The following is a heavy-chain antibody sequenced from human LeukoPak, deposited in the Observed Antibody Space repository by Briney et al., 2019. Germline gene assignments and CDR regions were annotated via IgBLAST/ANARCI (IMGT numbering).Heavy chain of an antibody. CDR1: GFTFSSYA. Sequence: GGSLTLSCAASGFTFSSYAMSWLRQAPGKGLEWGSAITGSGGSTYYADSVKGRFTSSRDNSKNTLFLQMNSLRAADTAVYYCAKAVPSHTTVVTYFDYWGQGTLVTVSS. V-gene: IGHV3-23*01. CDR2: ITGSGGST. J-gene: IGHJ4*02. D-gene: IGHD4-23*01. CDR3: AKAVPSHTTVVTYFDY.